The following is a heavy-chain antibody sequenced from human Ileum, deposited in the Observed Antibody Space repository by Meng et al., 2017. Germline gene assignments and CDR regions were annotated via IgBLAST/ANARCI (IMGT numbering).Heavy chain of an antibody. Sequence: QVQLQESGPDLVRPSETLSLICTVSGASVTTSHYQWGWIRQPPGKGLEWIGYASTNYNPSLKSRLTISLDTSKNQVSLKLTSVTAADTAVYYCARDHWGSLDYWGQGILVTVSS. D-gene: IGHD7-27*01. CDR2: AST. J-gene: IGHJ4*02. CDR1: GASVTTSHYQ. CDR3: ARDHWGSLDY. V-gene: IGHV4-61*01.